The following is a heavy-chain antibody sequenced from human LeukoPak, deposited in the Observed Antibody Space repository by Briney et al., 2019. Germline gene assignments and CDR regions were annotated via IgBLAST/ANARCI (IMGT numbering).Heavy chain of an antibody. Sequence: GESLKISCKGSGYSFTSYWIGWVRQMPGKGLEWMGIIYPGDSDTRYSPSFQGQVTISADKSISTAYLQWSSLKASDTAMYYCARHAGRPTTTQDQPYNWFDPWGQGTLVTVSS. D-gene: IGHD1-14*01. CDR2: IYPGDSDT. V-gene: IGHV5-51*01. CDR3: ARHAGRPTTTQDQPYNWFDP. CDR1: GYSFTSYW. J-gene: IGHJ5*02.